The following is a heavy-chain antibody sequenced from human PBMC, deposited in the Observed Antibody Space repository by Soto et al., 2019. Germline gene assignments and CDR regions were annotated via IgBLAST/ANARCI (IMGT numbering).Heavy chain of an antibody. CDR1: GFTFSSYS. D-gene: IGHD6-19*01. J-gene: IGHJ3*02. Sequence: EVQLVESGGGLVKPGGSLRLSCAASGFTFSSYSMNWVRQAPGKGLEWVSSISSSSSYIYYADSVKGRFTISRDNAKNSLYLQMNSLSAEDTAVYYCARDPYSSGWKDAFDIWGQGTMVTVSS. CDR3: ARDPYSSGWKDAFDI. V-gene: IGHV3-21*01. CDR2: ISSSSSYI.